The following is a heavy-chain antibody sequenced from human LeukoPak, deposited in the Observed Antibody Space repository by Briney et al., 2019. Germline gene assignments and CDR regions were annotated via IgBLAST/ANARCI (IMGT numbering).Heavy chain of an antibody. J-gene: IGHJ4*02. V-gene: IGHV1-2*02. D-gene: IGHD3-22*01. CDR1: GYTFTGYY. CDR2: INPNSGGT. Sequence: GASVKVSCKASGYTFTGYYMHWVRQAPGQGLEWMGWINPNSGGTNYAQKFQGRVTMTRDTSISTAYMELSRLRSDDTAVYYCARPRGKSYYDSGGYGDWGQGTLVTVSS. CDR3: ARPRGKSYYDSGGYGD.